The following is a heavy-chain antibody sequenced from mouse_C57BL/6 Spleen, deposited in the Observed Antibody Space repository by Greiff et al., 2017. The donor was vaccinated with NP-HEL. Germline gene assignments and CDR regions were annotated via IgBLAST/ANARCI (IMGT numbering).Heavy chain of an antibody. CDR1: GFSLTSYG. Sequence: VQLVESGPGLVQPSQSLSITCTVSGFSLTSYGVHWVRQSPGKGLEWLGVIWSGGSTDYNAAFISKLSISKDNSKSQVFFKMNSLQADDTAIYYCARFTTVVDAMDYWGQGTSVTVSS. D-gene: IGHD1-1*01. J-gene: IGHJ4*01. CDR3: ARFTTVVDAMDY. V-gene: IGHV2-2*01. CDR2: IWSGGST.